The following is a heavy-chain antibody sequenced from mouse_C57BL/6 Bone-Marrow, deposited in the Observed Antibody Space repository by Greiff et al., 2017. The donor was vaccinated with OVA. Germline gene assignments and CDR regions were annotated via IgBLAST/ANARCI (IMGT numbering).Heavy chain of an antibody. CDR3: ARDPNYWYFDV. CDR1: GFTFSSYA. V-gene: IGHV5-4*01. J-gene: IGHJ1*03. Sequence: VQGVESGGGLVKPGGSLKLSCAASGFTFSSYAMSWVRQTPEKRLEWVATISDGGSYTYYPDNVKGRFTISRDNAKNNLYLQMSHLKSEDTAMYYCARDPNYWYFDVWGTGTTVTVSS. CDR2: ISDGGSYT.